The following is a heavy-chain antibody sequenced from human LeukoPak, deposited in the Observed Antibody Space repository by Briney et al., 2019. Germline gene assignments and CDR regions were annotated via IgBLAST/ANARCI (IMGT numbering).Heavy chain of an antibody. V-gene: IGHV3-7*03. CDR1: GFTVSSNY. CDR2: IKEDGSVK. J-gene: IGHJ4*02. CDR3: ARDSTWLLDY. D-gene: IGHD6-19*01. Sequence: NPGGSLRLSCAASGFTVSSNYISWVRQAPGKGLEWVANIKEDGSVKYYVDSVKGRFTISRDNTKNVLYLQMNSLRADDTAVYFCARDSTWLLDYWGQGTLNTVSS.